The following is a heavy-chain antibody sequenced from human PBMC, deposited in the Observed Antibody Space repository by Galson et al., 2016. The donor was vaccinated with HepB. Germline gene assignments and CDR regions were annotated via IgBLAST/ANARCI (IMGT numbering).Heavy chain of an antibody. J-gene: IGHJ4*02. D-gene: IGHD3-22*01. CDR3: ARTAQTCLLFDN. V-gene: IGHV4-31*03. Sequence: TLSLTCTVSGASISSSSYFWGWIRQTPGKGLEWIGYISHSGGTYYNPSLKSRTTISVDTSKNQFSLRLRSVTAADTAVYFCARTAQTCLLFDNWGQGAQVIVSS. CDR2: ISHSGGT. CDR1: GASISSSSYF.